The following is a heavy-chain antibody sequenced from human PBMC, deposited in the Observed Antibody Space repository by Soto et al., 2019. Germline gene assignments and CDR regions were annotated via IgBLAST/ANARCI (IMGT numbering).Heavy chain of an antibody. Sequence: GHTLVNPTQTLTLTCTFSGFSLSTSGMCVSWVRQPPGKTLDWLAVIDWDDEKFYSTSLKTRLTISKDTSKNQVVLTMTNMDPVDTATYYCARTRAAAGSFFFDYWGQGTLVTVSS. J-gene: IGHJ4*02. CDR3: ARTRAAAGSFFFDY. V-gene: IGHV2-70*20. D-gene: IGHD6-13*01. CDR1: GFSLSTSGMC. CDR2: IDWDDEK.